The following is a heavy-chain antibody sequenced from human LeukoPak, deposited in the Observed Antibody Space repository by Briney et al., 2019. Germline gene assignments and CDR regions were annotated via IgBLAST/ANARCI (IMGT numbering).Heavy chain of an antibody. CDR1: GGSLSSYH. V-gene: IGHV4-59*08. Sequence: ASETLSLTCTVSGGSLSSYHWSWIRQPPGKGLEWIGYISYNGNTNYNPSLKSRVTLSLDTSKNQFSLNLNSVTAADTAVYYCARHGGPVTDDAFDIWGQGTMIAVSS. D-gene: IGHD5-18*01. CDR2: ISYNGNT. J-gene: IGHJ3*02. CDR3: ARHGGPVTDDAFDI.